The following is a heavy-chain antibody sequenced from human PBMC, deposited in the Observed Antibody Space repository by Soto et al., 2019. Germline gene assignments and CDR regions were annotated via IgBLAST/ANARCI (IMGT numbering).Heavy chain of an antibody. Sequence: QVQLVESGGGLVKPGGSLRLSCAASRFTFSDYYMGWIRQAPGKGLEWVSYISSSSTYTNYADSVKGRFTISRDNAKNSQYLQMNSLRAEDTAVYYCARDADILTGSDAFDIWGQGTMVTVSS. CDR2: ISSSSTYT. V-gene: IGHV3-11*05. CDR3: ARDADILTGSDAFDI. D-gene: IGHD3-9*01. J-gene: IGHJ3*02. CDR1: RFTFSDYY.